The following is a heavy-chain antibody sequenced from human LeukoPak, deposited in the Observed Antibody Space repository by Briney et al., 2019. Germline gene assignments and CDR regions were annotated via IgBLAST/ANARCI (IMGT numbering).Heavy chain of an antibody. Sequence: GGSLRLSCAASGFTFSSYAMSWVRQAPGKGLEWVSAISGSGGSTYYADSVKGRFTISRDNSKNTLYLQMNSLRAEDTAVYYCAVQRGIYYSSGIGAFDIWGQGTMVTVSS. D-gene: IGHD3-10*01. V-gene: IGHV3-23*01. J-gene: IGHJ3*02. CDR3: AVQRGIYYSSGIGAFDI. CDR1: GFTFSSYA. CDR2: ISGSGGST.